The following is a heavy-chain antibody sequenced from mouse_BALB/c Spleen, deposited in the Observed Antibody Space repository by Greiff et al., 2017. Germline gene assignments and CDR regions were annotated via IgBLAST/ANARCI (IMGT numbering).Heavy chain of an antibody. CDR3: AREGQSTMITTEGAMDY. CDR2: ISSGGST. Sequence: EVQLVESGGGLVKPGGSLKLSCAASGFTFSSYAMSWVRQTPEKRLEWVASISSGGSTYYPDSVKGRFTISRDNARNILYLQMRSLRSEDTAMYYCAREGQSTMITTEGAMDYWGQGTSVTVSS. D-gene: IGHD2-4*01. J-gene: IGHJ4*01. CDR1: GFTFSSYA. V-gene: IGHV5-6-5*01.